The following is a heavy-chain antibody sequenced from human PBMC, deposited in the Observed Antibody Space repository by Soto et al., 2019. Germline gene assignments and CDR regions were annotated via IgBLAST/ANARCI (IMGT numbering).Heavy chain of an antibody. CDR1: SGSISSSNW. D-gene: IGHD4-17*01. Sequence: QVQLQESGPGLVKPSGTLSLTCAVSSGSISSSNWWSWVRQPPGKGLEWIGEIYHSGSTNYNPSLKSRVTISVDKSKNQFSLKLSSVTAADTVVYYCARVGTTVTTGSPDWFDPWGQGTLVTVSS. J-gene: IGHJ5*02. CDR3: ARVGTTVTTGSPDWFDP. CDR2: IYHSGST. V-gene: IGHV4-4*02.